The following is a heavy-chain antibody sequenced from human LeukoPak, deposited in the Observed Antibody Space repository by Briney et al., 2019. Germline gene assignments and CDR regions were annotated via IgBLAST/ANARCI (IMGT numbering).Heavy chain of an antibody. V-gene: IGHV3-49*04. D-gene: IGHD6-19*01. CDR1: GFTFGDYA. CDR3: TRVDSSGGY. J-gene: IGHJ4*02. Sequence: GGSLRFSCTASGFTFGDYAMSWVRQAPGKGLEWVGFIRSKAYGGTTEYAASVKGRFTISRDDSKSIAYLQMNSLKTEDTAVYYCTRVDSSGGYWGQGTLVTVSS. CDR2: IRSKAYGGTT.